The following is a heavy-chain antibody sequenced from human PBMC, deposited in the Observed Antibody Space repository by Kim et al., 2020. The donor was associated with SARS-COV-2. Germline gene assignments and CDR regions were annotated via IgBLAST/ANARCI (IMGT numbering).Heavy chain of an antibody. Sequence: ASVKVSCKSSGYTFTTYAIHWVRQAPGQRPEWMGWINTGNGDTKYSQNFQGRVTFTRDTSARTTYMELTSLNFEDTSVYFCARPKGTRLGFDPWGQGTLVTVSS. CDR2: INTGNGDT. CDR3: ARPKGTRLGFDP. D-gene: IGHD1-1*01. J-gene: IGHJ5*02. CDR1: GYTFTTYA. V-gene: IGHV1-3*04.